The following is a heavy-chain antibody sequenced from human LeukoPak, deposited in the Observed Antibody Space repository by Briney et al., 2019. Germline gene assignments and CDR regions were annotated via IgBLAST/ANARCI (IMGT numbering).Heavy chain of an antibody. CDR1: GGTFSSYA. CDR3: AKFQSYNWNSNYNWFDP. V-gene: IGHV1-69*01. CDR2: IIPIFGTP. Sequence: SVKVSCKASGGTFSSYAISWVRQAPGQGLEWMGGIIPIFGTPNYAQNFQGRVTITADESASTAYMELTSLRAEDTAVYYCAKFQSYNWNSNYNWFDPWGQGTLVTVSS. D-gene: IGHD1-7*01. J-gene: IGHJ5*02.